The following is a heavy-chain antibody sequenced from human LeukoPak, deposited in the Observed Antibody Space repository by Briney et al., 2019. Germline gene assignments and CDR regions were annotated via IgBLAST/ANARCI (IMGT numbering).Heavy chain of an antibody. D-gene: IGHD3/OR15-3a*01. V-gene: IGHV3-23*01. CDR2: ISGSGGST. J-gene: IGHJ3*02. CDR1: GFTFSSYA. Sequence: PGGSLRLSCAASGFTFSSYAMNWVRQAPGKGLEWVSAISGSGGSTYYADSVKGRFTISRDNSKNTLYLQMNSLRAEDTAVYYCAKVITGFGNLIWACDIWGQGTMVTVSS. CDR3: AKVITGFGNLIWACDI.